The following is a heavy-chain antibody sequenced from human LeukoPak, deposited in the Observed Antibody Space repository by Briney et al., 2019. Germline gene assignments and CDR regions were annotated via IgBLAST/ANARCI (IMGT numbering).Heavy chain of an antibody. J-gene: IGHJ4*02. D-gene: IGHD3-22*01. CDR2: IYPGDSDT. Sequence: GESLKISCKGFGYIFTTYWIGWVRQMPGKGLEWMGIIYPGDSDTRYSPSFQGQVTISVDKSISTAHLQWSRLKASDTAIYYCAREVRDDSSGSYPPPIDYWGQGTLVTVSS. CDR1: GYIFTTYW. CDR3: AREVRDDSSGSYPPPIDY. V-gene: IGHV5-51*01.